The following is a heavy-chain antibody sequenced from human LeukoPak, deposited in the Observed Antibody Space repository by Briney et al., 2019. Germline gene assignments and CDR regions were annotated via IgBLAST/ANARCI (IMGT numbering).Heavy chain of an antibody. CDR3: AKVDTAMGGYFDY. CDR2: ISGSGGGT. V-gene: IGHV3-23*01. D-gene: IGHD5-18*01. CDR1: GFTFSSYA. Sequence: GGSLRLSCAASGFTFSSYAMSWVRQAPGKGLEWVSAISGSGGGTYYADSVKGRFTISRDNSKNTLYLQMNSLRAEDTAVYYCAKVDTAMGGYFDYWGQGTLVTVSS. J-gene: IGHJ4*02.